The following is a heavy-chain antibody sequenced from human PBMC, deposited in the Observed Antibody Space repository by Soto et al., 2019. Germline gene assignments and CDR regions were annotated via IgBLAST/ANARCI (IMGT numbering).Heavy chain of an antibody. Sequence: ETLSLTCAVSGASISGSYYYWAWLRQSPGKGPEWIGSVFYTGFTSYNPSLESRVSVSVDTSKSQFSLKLSAVTAADPAVYYCATSQKGYNWNYFDHWGQGALVTVSS. V-gene: IGHV4-39*01. CDR3: ATSQKGYNWNYFDH. J-gene: IGHJ4*02. CDR1: GASISGSYYY. D-gene: IGHD1-20*01. CDR2: VFYTGFT.